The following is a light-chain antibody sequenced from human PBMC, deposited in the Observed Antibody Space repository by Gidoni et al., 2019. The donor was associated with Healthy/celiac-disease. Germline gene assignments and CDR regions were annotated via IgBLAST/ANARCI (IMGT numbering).Light chain of an antibody. Sequence: DIQMTQSPSSLSASVGDRVTITCRASQSISSYLTWYQQKPGKAPKLLIYAASSLQSGVPSRFSGSGSGTYFTLTISSLQPEVFATYYCQQSYSTPHTFGQGTKLEIK. V-gene: IGKV1-39*01. CDR2: AAS. CDR3: QQSYSTPHT. CDR1: QSISSY. J-gene: IGKJ2*01.